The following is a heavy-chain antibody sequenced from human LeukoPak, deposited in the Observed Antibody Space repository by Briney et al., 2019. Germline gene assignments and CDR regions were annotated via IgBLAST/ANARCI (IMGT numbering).Heavy chain of an antibody. V-gene: IGHV1-69*11. CDR3: ARVVTTIPS. CDR1: GDTFRNYA. CDR2: IVPFHGAT. D-gene: IGHD2-21*02. Sequence: SVKVPCKASGDTFRNYAIYWVRQAPGQGLEWMGRIVPFHGATNYAQNFQGRVTITADESTSTAYMELSGLRSEDTAVYYCARVVTTIPSWGQGTRVIVSS. J-gene: IGHJ5*02.